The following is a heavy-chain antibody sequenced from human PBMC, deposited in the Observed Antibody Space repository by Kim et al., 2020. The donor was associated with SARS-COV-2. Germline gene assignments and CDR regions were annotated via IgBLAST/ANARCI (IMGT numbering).Heavy chain of an antibody. Sequence: ASVKVSCKVSGYTLTELSMHWVRQAPGKGLEWMGGFDPEDGETIYAQKFQGRVTMTEDTSTDTAYMELSSLRSEDTAVYYCATDPNDYYGSGSFVWGQGTLVTVSS. J-gene: IGHJ4*02. CDR3: ATDPNDYYGSGSFV. CDR1: GYTLTELS. V-gene: IGHV1-24*01. CDR2: FDPEDGET. D-gene: IGHD3-10*01.